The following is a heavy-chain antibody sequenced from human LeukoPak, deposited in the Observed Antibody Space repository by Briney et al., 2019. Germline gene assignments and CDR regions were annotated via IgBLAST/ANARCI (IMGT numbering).Heavy chain of an antibody. D-gene: IGHD2-15*01. J-gene: IGHJ4*02. Sequence: GGSLRLSCAASGFTFSSSGMSWVRQAPGKGLEWVASIKQDGSEKYYVDSVKGRFTISRDNAKNSLYLQMNSLRAEDTAVYYCARRRYCSGGSCYFDLYYFDYWGQGTLVTVSS. CDR3: ARRRYCSGGSCYFDLYYFDY. CDR1: GFTFSSSG. CDR2: IKQDGSEK. V-gene: IGHV3-7*01.